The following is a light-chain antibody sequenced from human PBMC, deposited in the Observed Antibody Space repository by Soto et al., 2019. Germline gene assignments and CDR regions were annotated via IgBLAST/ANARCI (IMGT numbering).Light chain of an antibody. CDR3: QQYDEWPPSYT. J-gene: IGKJ2*01. CDR1: QSVSSN. V-gene: IGKV3-15*01. CDR2: GAS. Sequence: EIVMTQSPATLSVSPGERATLSCRASQSVSSNLAWYQQKPGQAPRLLIYGASTMTTGIPARISGSGSGTEFTLTISSLHSEDFAIYYCQQYDEWPPSYTFGQGTKLEI.